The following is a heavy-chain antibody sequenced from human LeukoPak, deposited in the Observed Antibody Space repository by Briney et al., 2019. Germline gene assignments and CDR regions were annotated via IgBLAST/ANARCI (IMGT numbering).Heavy chain of an antibody. V-gene: IGHV3-11*03. D-gene: IGHD6-13*01. J-gene: IGHJ4*02. CDR1: GFTFSDHY. Sequence: KPGGSLRLSCAASGFTFSDHYMSWIRQAPGKGLEWVSYISTFSRYTNYADSVQGRFTISRDNAKSSLYLQMNSLRDEDTAVYYCARGDISAAGTFDHWGQGTLVTVSS. CDR2: ISTFSRYT. CDR3: ARGDISAAGTFDH.